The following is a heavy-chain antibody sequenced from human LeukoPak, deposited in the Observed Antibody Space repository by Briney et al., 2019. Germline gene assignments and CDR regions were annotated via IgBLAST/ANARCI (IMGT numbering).Heavy chain of an antibody. CDR3: ARTTYGDYENDYFDY. V-gene: IGHV5-51*01. CDR1: GYSFTSYW. CDR2: IYPGVSDT. Sequence: GESLQISCQGSGYSFTSYWIGWVRQMPGKGLEWMGIIYPGVSDTRYSPSFQGQVTISADKSISTAYLQWSSLKASDTAMYYCARTTYGDYENDYFDYWGQGTLVTVSS. D-gene: IGHD4-17*01. J-gene: IGHJ4*02.